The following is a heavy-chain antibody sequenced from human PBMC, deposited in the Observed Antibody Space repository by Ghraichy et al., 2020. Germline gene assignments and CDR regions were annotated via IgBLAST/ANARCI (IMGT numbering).Heavy chain of an antibody. CDR3: ARRGLVLSYFAMDV. D-gene: IGHD3-10*01. CDR1: GGSISTYY. Sequence: GGSISTYYWSCIRQPPGKGLEWIGNIYYSGSTNYSPSLKSRVTISVDTSKNQFSLKLSSVTAADTAVYYCARRGLVLSYFAMDVWGQGTMVTVSS. CDR2: IYYSGST. J-gene: IGHJ6*02. V-gene: IGHV4-59*01.